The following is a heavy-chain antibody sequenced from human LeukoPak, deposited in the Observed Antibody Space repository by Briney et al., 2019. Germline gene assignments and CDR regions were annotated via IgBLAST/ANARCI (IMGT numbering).Heavy chain of an antibody. CDR2: IWYDGSNK. Sequence: PGGSLRLSCAASGFTFSSYWMSWVRQAPGKGLEWVAVIWYDGSNKCYADSVKGRFTISRDNSKNTLYLQMNSLRAEDTAVYYCASPVGMTTVNSYYYGMDVWGQGTTVTVSS. CDR3: ASPVGMTTVNSYYYGMDV. CDR1: GFTFSSYW. V-gene: IGHV3-33*08. D-gene: IGHD4-17*01. J-gene: IGHJ6*02.